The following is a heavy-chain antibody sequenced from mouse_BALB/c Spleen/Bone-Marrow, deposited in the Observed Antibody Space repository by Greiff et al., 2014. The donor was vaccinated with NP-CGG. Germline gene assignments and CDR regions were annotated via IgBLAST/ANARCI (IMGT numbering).Heavy chain of an antibody. CDR3: ARDVPLYDVGYFDY. V-gene: IGHV5-17*02. J-gene: IGHJ2*01. CDR1: GFTFSSFG. D-gene: IGHD2-14*01. Sequence: EVKLEESGGGLVQPGGSRKLSCAASGFTFSSFGMHWVRQAPEKGLEWVAYISSGSSTIYYADTVKGRFTISRDNPKNTLFLQMTCLRSEDTAMYYCARDVPLYDVGYFDYWGQGTTLTVSS. CDR2: ISSGSSTI.